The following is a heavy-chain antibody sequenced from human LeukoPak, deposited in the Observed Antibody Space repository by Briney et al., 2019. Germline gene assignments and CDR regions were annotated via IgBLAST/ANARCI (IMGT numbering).Heavy chain of an antibody. CDR2: IKSKTDGGTT. J-gene: IGHJ4*02. CDR3: TTSLLCVGDCYHN. V-gene: IGHV3-15*01. CDR1: GFTFSNAW. D-gene: IGHD2-21*02. Sequence: GGSLRLTCAASGFTFSNAWMSWVRQAPGKGLEWVGRIKSKTDGGTTDYAAPVKGRFTISRDDSKNTLYLQMNSLKTEDTAVYYCTTSLLCVGDCYHNWGQGTLVTVSS.